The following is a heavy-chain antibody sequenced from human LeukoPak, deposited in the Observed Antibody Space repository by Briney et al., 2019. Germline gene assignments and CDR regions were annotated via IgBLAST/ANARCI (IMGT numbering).Heavy chain of an antibody. CDR2: IYRSGST. J-gene: IGHJ3*02. CDR1: GGSISSGGYS. CDR3: ARYNWNDHAFDI. D-gene: IGHD1-20*01. Sequence: SETLSLTCAVSGGSISSGGYSWSWIRQPPGKGLEWIGYIYRSGSTYYNPSLKSRVTISVDRSKNQFSLKLSSVTAADTAVYYCARYNWNDHAFDIWGQGTMVTVSS. V-gene: IGHV4-30-2*01.